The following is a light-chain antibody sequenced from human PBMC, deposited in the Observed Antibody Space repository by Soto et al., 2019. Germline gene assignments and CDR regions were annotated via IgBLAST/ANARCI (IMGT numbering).Light chain of an antibody. CDR2: GNS. V-gene: IGLV1-40*01. J-gene: IGLJ2*01. CDR3: QSDDSSLSGSVV. CDR1: SSNIGAGYD. Sequence: QSVLTQPPSVSGAPGQRVTISCTGSSSNIGAGYDVHWYQQLPGTAPKLLIYGNSNRPSGVPDRFSGSKSGTSASLAITGLQAEDEAHYYCQSDDSSLSGSVVFGGGTKLTVL.